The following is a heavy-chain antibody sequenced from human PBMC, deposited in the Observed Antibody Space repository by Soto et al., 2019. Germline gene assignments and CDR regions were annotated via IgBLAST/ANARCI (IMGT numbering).Heavy chain of an antibody. Sequence: ASVKVSCKVSGYTLTELSMHWVRQAPGKGLEWMGGIIPIFGTANYAQKFQGRVTITADESTSTAYMELSSLRSEDTAVYYCARGEGTHAAYYFDYWGQGTLVTVSS. CDR3: ARGEGTHAAYYFDY. CDR2: IIPIFGTA. D-gene: IGHD3-10*01. V-gene: IGHV1-69*13. J-gene: IGHJ4*02. CDR1: GYTLTELS.